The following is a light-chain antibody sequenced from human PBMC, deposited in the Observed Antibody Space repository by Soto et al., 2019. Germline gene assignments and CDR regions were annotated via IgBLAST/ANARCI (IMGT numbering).Light chain of an antibody. Sequence: ESVLTQSPGTLSLSPGERATLSCRASQSISSSYLAWYQQKPGQAPRLLIYGASSRAPGIPDRFSGSGSGTDFTLTISRLEPEDFVVYYCQQYDSTTRTFGQGTKVDIK. CDR3: QQYDSTTRT. V-gene: IGKV3-20*01. CDR2: GAS. J-gene: IGKJ1*01. CDR1: QSISSSY.